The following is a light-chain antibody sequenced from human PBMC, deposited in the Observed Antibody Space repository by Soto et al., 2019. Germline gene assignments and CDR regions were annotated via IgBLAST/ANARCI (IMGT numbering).Light chain of an antibody. CDR1: GGSIASNY. CDR2: EDD. V-gene: IGLV6-57*02. J-gene: IGLJ2*01. CDR3: QSSDIRNVV. Sequence: QSVSESPGKTVTISCTGSGGSIASNYVQWFQQRPGSAPTTVIYEDDQRPSGVPDRFSGSIDSSSNSASLTISGLKTEDEADYYCQSSDIRNVVFGGGTKVTVL.